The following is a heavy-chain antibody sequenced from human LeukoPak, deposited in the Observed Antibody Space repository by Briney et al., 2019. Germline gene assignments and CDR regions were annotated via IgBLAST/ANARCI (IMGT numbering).Heavy chain of an antibody. CDR1: GFTFSSYG. J-gene: IGHJ3*02. Sequence: GGSLRLSCAASGFTFSSYGMSWVRQAPGKGLEWVSAISGSGGSTYYADSVKGRFTISRDNSKNTLYLQMNSLRAEDTALYYCAREAYYYDSSDQEDAFDIWGQGTMVTVSS. V-gene: IGHV3-23*01. D-gene: IGHD3-22*01. CDR2: ISGSGGST. CDR3: AREAYYYDSSDQEDAFDI.